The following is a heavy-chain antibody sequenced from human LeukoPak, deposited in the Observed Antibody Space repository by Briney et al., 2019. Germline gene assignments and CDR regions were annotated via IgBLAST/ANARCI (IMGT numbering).Heavy chain of an antibody. D-gene: IGHD3-10*01. J-gene: IGHJ4*02. Sequence: TSETLSLTCAVYGGSFSGYYWSWIRQPPGKGLEWIGEINHSGSTNYNPSLKSRVTISVDTSKNQFSLKLSSVTAADTAVYYCARGRFTMVRGVIKGYHFDYWGQGTLVTVSS. CDR2: INHSGST. CDR3: ARGRFTMVRGVIKGYHFDY. V-gene: IGHV4-34*01. CDR1: GGSFSGYY.